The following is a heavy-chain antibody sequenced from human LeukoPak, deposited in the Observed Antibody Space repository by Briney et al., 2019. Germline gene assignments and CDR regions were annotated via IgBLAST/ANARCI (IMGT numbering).Heavy chain of an antibody. CDR1: GFTFSSYE. CDR3: ARPRPYSSSWYGRGDGDAFDI. CDR2: IYYSGST. Sequence: KTGGSLRLSCAASGFTFSSYEMNWVRQAPGKGLEWIGSIYYSGSTHYNPSLKSRVTISVDTSKNQFSLKLSSVTAADTAVYYCARPRPYSSSWYGRGDGDAFDIWGQGTMVTVSS. D-gene: IGHD6-13*01. J-gene: IGHJ3*02. V-gene: IGHV4-39*01.